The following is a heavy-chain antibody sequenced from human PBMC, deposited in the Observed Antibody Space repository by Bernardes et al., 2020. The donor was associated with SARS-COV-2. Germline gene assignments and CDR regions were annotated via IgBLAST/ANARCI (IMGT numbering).Heavy chain of an antibody. D-gene: IGHD5-12*01. J-gene: IGHJ4*02. V-gene: IGHV3-48*03. CDR1: GFTFSRYE. CDR2: ISISGSTI. Sequence: GGSLRLSCTASGFTFSRYEMSWVRQAPGKGLEWVSYISISGSTIYYADSVKGRFIISRDSAKNSLFLQLNSLRAEDTAVYYCARGRDGYRSDHYFDYWGQGTVVTVSS. CDR3: ARGRDGYRSDHYFDY.